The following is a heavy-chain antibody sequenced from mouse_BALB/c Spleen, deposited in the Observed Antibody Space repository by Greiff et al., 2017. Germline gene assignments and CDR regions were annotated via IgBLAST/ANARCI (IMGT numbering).Heavy chain of an antibody. V-gene: IGHV5-6-5*01. CDR3: ARGGGNYVPYAMDY. CDR1: GFTFSSYA. Sequence: EVQRVESGGGLVKPGGSLKLSCAASGFTFSSYAMSWVRQTPEKRLEWVASISSGGSTYYPDSVKGRFTISRDNARNILYLQMSSLRSEDTAMYYCARGGGNYVPYAMDYWGQGTSVTVSS. J-gene: IGHJ4*01. D-gene: IGHD2-1*01. CDR2: ISSGGST.